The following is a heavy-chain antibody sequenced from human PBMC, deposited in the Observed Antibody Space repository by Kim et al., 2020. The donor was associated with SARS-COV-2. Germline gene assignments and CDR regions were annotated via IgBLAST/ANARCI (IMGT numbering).Heavy chain of an antibody. V-gene: IGHV3-30*04. J-gene: IGHJ6*02. CDR1: GFTFSSYA. CDR2: ISYDGSNK. CDR3: AREYYYDSSGYYYPPDYYYYGMDV. Sequence: GGSLRLSCAASGFTFSSYAMHWVRQAPGKGLEWVAVISYDGSNKYYADSVKGRFTISRDNSKNTLYLQMNSLRAEDTAVYYCAREYYYDSSGYYYPPDYYYYGMDVWGQETTVTVSS. D-gene: IGHD3-22*01.